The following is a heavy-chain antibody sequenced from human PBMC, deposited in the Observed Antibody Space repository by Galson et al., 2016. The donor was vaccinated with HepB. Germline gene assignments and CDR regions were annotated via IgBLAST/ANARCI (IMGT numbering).Heavy chain of an antibody. Sequence: ETLSLTCTVSGASISGSSYFWGWIRQPPGKGLEWLGSINYSGSTYYNPSLKSRVTISVDTSKNQFSLKVSSVTAADTAVYYCARPPSNGDYGDFDFWGQGTLVTVSS. D-gene: IGHD4-17*01. CDR2: INYSGST. J-gene: IGHJ4*02. V-gene: IGHV4-39*01. CDR3: ARPPSNGDYGDFDF. CDR1: GASISGSSYF.